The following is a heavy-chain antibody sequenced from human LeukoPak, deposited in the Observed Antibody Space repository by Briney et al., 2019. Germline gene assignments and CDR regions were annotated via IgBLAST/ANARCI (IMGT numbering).Heavy chain of an antibody. CDR3: ARDSGQWLAPALFDY. D-gene: IGHD6-19*01. V-gene: IGHV1-2*02. J-gene: IGHJ4*02. CDR2: INPNSGGT. CDR1: GYTFTGYY. Sequence: ASVKVSCKASGYTFTGYYMHWVRQALGQGLEWMGWINPNSGGTNYAQKFQGRVTMTRDTSISTAYMELSRLRSDDTAVYYCARDSGQWLAPALFDYWGQGTLVTVSS.